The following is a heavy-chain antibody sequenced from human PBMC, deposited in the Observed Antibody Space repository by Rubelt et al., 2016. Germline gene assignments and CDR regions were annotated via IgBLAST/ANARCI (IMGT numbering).Heavy chain of an antibody. CDR1: GFTFSSYA. Sequence: EVQLLESGGGLVQPGGSLRLSCAASGFTFSSYAMSWVRQAPGKGLEWVSAISGSGGSTYYADSVKGRFTISRDSSKNTLYLQMNSLRAEDTAVYYCARTEYYDTSGPKAGYWGQGTLVTVSS. CDR3: ARTEYYDTSGPKAGY. V-gene: IGHV3-23*01. D-gene: IGHD3-22*01. J-gene: IGHJ4*02. CDR2: ISGSGGST.